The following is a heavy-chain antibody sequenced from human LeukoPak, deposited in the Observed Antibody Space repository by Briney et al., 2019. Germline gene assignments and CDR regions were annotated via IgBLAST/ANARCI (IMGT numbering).Heavy chain of an antibody. V-gene: IGHV4-34*01. Sequence: SETLSLTCTVSGGSISSYYWSWIRQPPGKGLEWIGEINHSGSTNYNPSLKSRVTISVDTSKNQFSLKLSSVTAADTAVYYCARLRSSKMVSTNRYYYYYYMDVWGKGTTVTISS. CDR2: INHSGST. J-gene: IGHJ6*03. D-gene: IGHD5/OR15-5a*01. CDR3: ARLRSSKMVSTNRYYYYYYMDV. CDR1: GGSISSYY.